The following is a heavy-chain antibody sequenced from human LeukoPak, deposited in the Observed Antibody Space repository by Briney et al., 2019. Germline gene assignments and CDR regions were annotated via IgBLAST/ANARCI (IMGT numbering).Heavy chain of an antibody. CDR2: IYYSGST. CDR1: GGSISSSSYY. V-gene: IGHV4-39*01. Sequence: PSETLSLTCTVSGGSISSSSYYWGWIRQPPGKGLEWIGSIYYSGSTYYNPSLKSRVTISVDTSKNQFSLKLSSVTAADTAVYYCARPIVRSIVVVDGSVRFDPWGQGTLVTVSS. J-gene: IGHJ5*02. CDR3: ARPIVRSIVVVDGSVRFDP. D-gene: IGHD2-2*01.